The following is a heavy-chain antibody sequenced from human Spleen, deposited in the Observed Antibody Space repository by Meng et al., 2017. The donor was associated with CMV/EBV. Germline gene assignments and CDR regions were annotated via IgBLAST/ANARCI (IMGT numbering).Heavy chain of an antibody. D-gene: IGHD1-1*01. CDR2: INTYNGDT. CDR3: ARDYGGFGGTTKDY. Sequence: ASVKVSCKASEYNFASYGITWVRQAPGQGLEWMGWINTYNGDTNYAQKLQGRVTMTTDTSTSTAYMELRSLRSDDTAVYYCARDYGGFGGTTKDYWGQGTLVTVSS. V-gene: IGHV1-18*01. CDR1: EYNFASYG. J-gene: IGHJ4*02.